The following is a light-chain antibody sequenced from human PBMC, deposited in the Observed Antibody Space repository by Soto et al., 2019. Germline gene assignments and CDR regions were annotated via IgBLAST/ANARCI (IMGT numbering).Light chain of an antibody. Sequence: EKVMTQSPATLSMSPGERATLSCRASQSVSNFLAWYQQKPGQTPRLLIYGASTRATGIPARFSGSGSGTEFTLTTSSLQSEDVAVYYCQQYSNWSSWTFGQGTKVEVK. V-gene: IGKV3-15*01. CDR2: GAS. J-gene: IGKJ1*01. CDR3: QQYSNWSSWT. CDR1: QSVSNF.